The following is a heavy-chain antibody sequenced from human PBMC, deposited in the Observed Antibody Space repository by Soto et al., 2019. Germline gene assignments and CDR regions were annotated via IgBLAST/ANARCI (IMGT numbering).Heavy chain of an antibody. J-gene: IGHJ5*01. CDR1: GGSISSSSYY. Sequence: SETLSLTCTVSGGSISSSSYYWGWIRQPPGKGLEWIGSIYYSGSTYYNPSLKSRVTISVVTSKNLFSRKLSSVTAADTAVYCCARVHYSSSSGWFDSWGQGTLVTVSS. CDR2: IYYSGST. CDR3: ARVHYSSSSGWFDS. V-gene: IGHV4-39*07. D-gene: IGHD6-6*01.